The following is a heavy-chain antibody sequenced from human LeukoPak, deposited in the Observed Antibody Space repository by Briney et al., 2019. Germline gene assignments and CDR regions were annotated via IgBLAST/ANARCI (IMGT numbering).Heavy chain of an antibody. CDR3: ARHSPYYYDSSGFDY. J-gene: IGHJ4*02. CDR2: IYCSGST. V-gene: IGHV4-59*08. Sequence: SETLSLTCTVSGGSISSYYWSWIRQPPGKGLEWIGYIYCSGSTNYNPSLKSRVTISVDTSKNQFPLKLSSVTAADTAVYYCARHSPYYYDSSGFDYWGQGTLVTVSS. D-gene: IGHD3-22*01. CDR1: GGSISSYY.